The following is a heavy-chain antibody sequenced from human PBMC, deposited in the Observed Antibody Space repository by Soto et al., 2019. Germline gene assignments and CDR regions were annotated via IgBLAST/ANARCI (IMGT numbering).Heavy chain of an antibody. Sequence: QVQLVESGGGVVQPGRSLRLSCAASGFTFSSYAMHWVRQAPGKGLEWVAVISYDGSNKYYADSVKGRFTISRDNSKNTRYLQMNSLRAEDTAVYYCAGGRGATSVDCWGQGTLVTVSS. CDR2: ISYDGSNK. CDR3: AGGRGATSVDC. J-gene: IGHJ4*02. V-gene: IGHV3-30-3*01. CDR1: GFTFSSYA. D-gene: IGHD1-26*01.